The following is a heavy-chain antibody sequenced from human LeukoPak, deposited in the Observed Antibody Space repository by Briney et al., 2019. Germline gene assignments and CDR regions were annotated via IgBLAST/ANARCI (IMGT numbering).Heavy chain of an antibody. D-gene: IGHD2/OR15-2a*01. CDR1: GFTVSSHF. CDR2: IYSADSA. Sequence: GGSLRLSCAASGFTVSSHFMTWVRQTPGKGLEWVSLIYSADSAYYAASVKDRFTIPRNNSQNMLFLQMDSLRVEDTAVYYCVSGGPSMPPVDAWGQGTLVTVSS. V-gene: IGHV3-66*01. CDR3: VSGGPSMPPVDA. J-gene: IGHJ5*02.